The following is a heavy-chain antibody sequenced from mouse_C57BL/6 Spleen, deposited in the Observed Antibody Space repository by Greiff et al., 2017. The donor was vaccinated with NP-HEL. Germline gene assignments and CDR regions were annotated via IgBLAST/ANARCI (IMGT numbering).Heavy chain of an antibody. CDR2: IWTGGGT. CDR1: GFSFTSYA. V-gene: IGHV2-9-1*01. CDR3: ARITTVVATDYFDY. Sequence: QVQLQQSGPGLVAPSQSLSITCTVSGFSFTSYAISWVRQPPGKGLEWLGVIWTGGGTNYNSALKSRLSISKDNSKSQVFLKMNSLQTDDTARYYCARITTVVATDYFDYWGQGTTLTVSS. J-gene: IGHJ2*01. D-gene: IGHD1-1*01.